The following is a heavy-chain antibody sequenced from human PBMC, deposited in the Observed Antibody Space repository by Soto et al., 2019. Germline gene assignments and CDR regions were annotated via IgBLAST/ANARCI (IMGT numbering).Heavy chain of an antibody. CDR3: AKDPNGDYVGAFDG. J-gene: IGHJ3*01. V-gene: IGHV3-23*01. CDR2: INGNGGIT. CDR1: GFTFSSYA. D-gene: IGHD4-17*01. Sequence: EVQLLESGGGLVQPGGPLRLSCAASGFTFSSYAMVWVRQAPGKGLEWVSAINGNGGITYYADSVRGRSTISRDNSKNTLYLQMNSLRAEDTALYYCAKDPNGDYVGAFDGWGQGTMVTVSS.